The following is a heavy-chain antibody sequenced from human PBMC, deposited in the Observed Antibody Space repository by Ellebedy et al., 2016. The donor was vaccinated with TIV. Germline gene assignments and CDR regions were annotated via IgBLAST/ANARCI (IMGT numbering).Heavy chain of an antibody. CDR3: ARGRIAAAGAFDP. CDR1: TDSISSGAYS. D-gene: IGHD6-13*01. V-gene: IGHV4-31*11. CDR2: IYYSGNT. Sequence: SETLSLXXAVSTDSISSGAYSWNWIRQPPGKGLEWIGNIYYSGNTYYNPSLKSRITISLDTSKKQFSLKLDSVTAADTAVYYCARGRIAAAGAFDPWGQGTLVTVSS. J-gene: IGHJ5*02.